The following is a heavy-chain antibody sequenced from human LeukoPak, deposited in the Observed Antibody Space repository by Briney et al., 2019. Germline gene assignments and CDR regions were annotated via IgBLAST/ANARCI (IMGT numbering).Heavy chain of an antibody. V-gene: IGHV3-21*01. CDR3: AREGDGYMPDY. D-gene: IGHD5-24*01. Sequence: GGSLRLSCAASGFTLSSYSMNWVRQAPGKGLEWVSSISSSSSYIYYEDSVKGRFTISRDNAKNSLYLQMNSLRAEDTAVYYCAREGDGYMPDYWGQGTLVTVSS. J-gene: IGHJ4*02. CDR1: GFTLSSYS. CDR2: ISSSSSYI.